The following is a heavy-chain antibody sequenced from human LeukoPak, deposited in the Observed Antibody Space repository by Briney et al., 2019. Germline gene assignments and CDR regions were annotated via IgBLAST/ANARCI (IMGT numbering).Heavy chain of an antibody. CDR2: IYYSGST. CDR3: ARGALLYCTNGVCYSGDFDY. D-gene: IGHD2-8*01. V-gene: IGHV4-39*07. J-gene: IGHJ4*02. Sequence: SETLSLTCTVSGGSISSYYWGWIRQPPGKGLEWIGSIYYSGSTYYNPSLKSRVTISVDTSKNQFSLKLSSVTAADTAVYYCARGALLYCTNGVCYSGDFDYWGQGTLVTVSS. CDR1: GGSISSYY.